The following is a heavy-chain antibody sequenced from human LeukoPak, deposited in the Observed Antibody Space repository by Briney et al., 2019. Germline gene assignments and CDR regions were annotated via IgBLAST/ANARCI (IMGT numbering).Heavy chain of an antibody. CDR2: ISAYNGNT. J-gene: IGHJ4*02. CDR3: ARVSGVGATTQFDY. Sequence: ASVKVSCKASGYTFTSYSISWVRQAPGQGLEWMGWISAYNGNTNYAQKLQGRVTMTTDTSTSTAYMELRSLRSDDTAVYYCARVSGVGATTQFDYWGQGTLVTVSS. CDR1: GYTFTSYS. V-gene: IGHV1-18*01. D-gene: IGHD1-26*01.